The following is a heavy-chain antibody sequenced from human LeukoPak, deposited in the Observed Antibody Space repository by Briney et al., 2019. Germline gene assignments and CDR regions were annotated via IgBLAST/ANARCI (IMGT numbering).Heavy chain of an antibody. CDR1: GFTFSSYG. D-gene: IGHD3-16*01. J-gene: IGHJ5*02. V-gene: IGHV3-23*01. CDR3: AKYEVLSGGNWFDP. CDR2: ISDSGSNT. Sequence: PGVSLRLSCAASGFTFSSYGMSWVRQAAGKGLEWVSTISDSGSNTYYSDSVKGRFTISRDNSKNTLYMQMNSLRAEDTAVYYCAKYEVLSGGNWFDPWGQGTLVTVSS.